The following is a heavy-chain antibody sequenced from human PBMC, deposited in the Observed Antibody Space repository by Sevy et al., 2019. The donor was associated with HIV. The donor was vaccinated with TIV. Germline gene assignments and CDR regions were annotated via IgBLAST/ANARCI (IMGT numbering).Heavy chain of an antibody. CDR3: ARLIGDIVVVPADDYYYYGMDV. CDR1: GYTFTSYG. J-gene: IGHJ6*02. V-gene: IGHV1-18*01. D-gene: IGHD2-2*01. Sequence: ASVKVSCKASGYTFTSYGISWVRQAPGQGLEWMGWISAYNGNKNYAQKLQGRVTMTTDTSTSTAYLELRSLRSDDTAVYYCARLIGDIVVVPADDYYYYGMDVWGQGTTVTVSS. CDR2: ISAYNGNK.